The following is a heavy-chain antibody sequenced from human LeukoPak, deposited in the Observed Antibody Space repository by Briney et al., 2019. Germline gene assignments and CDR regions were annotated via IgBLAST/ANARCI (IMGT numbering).Heavy chain of an antibody. Sequence: PGGSLRLSCAASGFTFSSNAMSWVRQAPGKGLEWVSAISGSGGSTYYADSVKGRFTISRDNSKNTLYLQMNSLRAEDTAVYYCAKDAHWWGSYFLAGIAFDYWGQGTLVTVSS. CDR2: ISGSGGST. D-gene: IGHD3-16*01. V-gene: IGHV3-23*01. CDR3: AKDAHWWGSYFLAGIAFDY. J-gene: IGHJ4*02. CDR1: GFTFSSNA.